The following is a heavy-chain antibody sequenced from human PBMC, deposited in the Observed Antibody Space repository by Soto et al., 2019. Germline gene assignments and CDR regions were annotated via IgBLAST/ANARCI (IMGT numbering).Heavy chain of an antibody. J-gene: IGHJ5*02. CDR2: IRWNSGSI. Sequence: PGGSLRLSCAASGFTFDDYAMHWVRQAPGKGLEWVSGIRWNSGSIGYADSVKGRFTISRDNSKNTLYLQMNSLRAEDTAVYYCARDAHYGSGSYYSWFDPWGQGTLVTVSS. CDR1: GFTFDDYA. V-gene: IGHV3-9*01. CDR3: ARDAHYGSGSYYSWFDP. D-gene: IGHD3-10*01.